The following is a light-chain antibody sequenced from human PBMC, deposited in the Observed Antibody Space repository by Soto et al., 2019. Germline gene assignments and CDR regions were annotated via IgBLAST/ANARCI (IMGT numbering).Light chain of an antibody. CDR2: AAS. V-gene: IGKV1-9*01. Sequence: DIQMTQSPSSLSASVGARVTVTCRASQGISNYVAWYQQKAGKAPKLLIYAASTLRSGVPSRFSGSGSATDFTLTISSLQPDDFATYYCQQLNTYLPTFGQGTKVDIK. CDR1: QGISNY. J-gene: IGKJ1*01. CDR3: QQLNTYLPT.